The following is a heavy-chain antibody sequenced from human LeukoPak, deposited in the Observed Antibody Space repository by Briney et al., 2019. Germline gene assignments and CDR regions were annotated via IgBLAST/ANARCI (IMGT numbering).Heavy chain of an antibody. V-gene: IGHV4-59*01. Sequence: SETLSLTCTVSGGSISSYYWSWIRQPPGKGLEWIGYSYYSGSTNYNPSLKSRVTISVDTSKNQFSLKLTSVTAADTAEYYCARDYCTTTRCYPNYFDYWGQGTLVTVSS. D-gene: IGHD2-2*01. J-gene: IGHJ4*02. CDR2: SYYSGST. CDR1: GGSISSYY. CDR3: ARDYCTTTRCYPNYFDY.